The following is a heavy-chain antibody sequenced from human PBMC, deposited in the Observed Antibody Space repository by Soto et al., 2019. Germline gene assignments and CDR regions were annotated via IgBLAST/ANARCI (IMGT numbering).Heavy chain of an antibody. D-gene: IGHD3-10*01. CDR1: GYTLTTHA. J-gene: IGHJ6*02. V-gene: IGHV1-3*01. Sequence: QVQLVESGAEVKKPGASVKVSCKAFGYTLTTHAMNWVRQAPGQGLAWMGWIDAATGDTRYSQKFQGRVTITRDTSASTAYMEVSGLTHEDTAVYYCARVSRGFYSAMGVWGQGTAVTVSS. CDR2: IDAATGDT. CDR3: ARVSRGFYSAMGV.